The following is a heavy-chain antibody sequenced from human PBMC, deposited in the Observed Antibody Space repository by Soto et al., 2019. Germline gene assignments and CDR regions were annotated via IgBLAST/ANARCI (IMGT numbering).Heavy chain of an antibody. V-gene: IGHV3-30*18. CDR2: ISYDGSNK. CDR1: GFTFSSYG. D-gene: IGHD2-2*01. CDR3: AKMMTGCSSTSCYAAREDYYYYYMDV. Sequence: GGSLRLSCAASGFTFSSYGMHWVRQAPGKGLEWVAVISYDGSNKYYADSVKGRFTISRDNSKNTLYLQMNSLRAEDTAVYYCAKMMTGCSSTSCYAAREDYYYYYMDVWGKGTTVTVSS. J-gene: IGHJ6*03.